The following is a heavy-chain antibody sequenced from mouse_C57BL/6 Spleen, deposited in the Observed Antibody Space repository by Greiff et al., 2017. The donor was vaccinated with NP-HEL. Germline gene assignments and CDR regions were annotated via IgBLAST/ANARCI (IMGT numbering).Heavy chain of an antibody. Sequence: QVQLQQPGAELVKPGASVKLSCKASGYTFTSYWMHWVKQRPGQGLEWIGMIHPNSGSTNYNEKFKSKATLTVDKSSSTAYMQLSSLTSEDSAVYYCARTPFTTVVAPHYFDYWGQGTTLTVSS. V-gene: IGHV1-64*01. J-gene: IGHJ2*01. CDR3: ARTPFTTVVAPHYFDY. D-gene: IGHD1-1*01. CDR2: IHPNSGST. CDR1: GYTFTSYW.